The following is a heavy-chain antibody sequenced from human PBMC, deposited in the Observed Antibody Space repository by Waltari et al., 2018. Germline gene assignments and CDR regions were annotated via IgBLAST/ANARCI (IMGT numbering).Heavy chain of an antibody. Sequence: QVQLVQSGAEVKKPGASVKVSCKASGYTFTNYAIHWVRQAPGQRLEWMGWINVANGNTKYSQKFQGRVTITRETSANTAYRELNSLRSEDTAVYYCARVPWVTLSSSSPFGYWGQGTLVTVSS. D-gene: IGHD6-6*01. V-gene: IGHV1-3*01. CDR1: GYTFTNYA. J-gene: IGHJ4*02. CDR3: ARVPWVTLSSSSPFGY. CDR2: INVANGNT.